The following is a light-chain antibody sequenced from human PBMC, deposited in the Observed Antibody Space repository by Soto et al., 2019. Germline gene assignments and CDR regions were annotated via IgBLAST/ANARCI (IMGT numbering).Light chain of an antibody. J-gene: IGKJ4*01. CDR2: HTS. Sequence: EIVMTQSPATLSVSPGERVTLSCRASQSVSRFLAWYQQRPGQAPRLLIYHTSTRATGVPARFSGSGSGTEFSLTISSLQSEDFAVYYCQRYDNWPLTFGGGTKVEIK. V-gene: IGKV3-15*01. CDR1: QSVSRF. CDR3: QRYDNWPLT.